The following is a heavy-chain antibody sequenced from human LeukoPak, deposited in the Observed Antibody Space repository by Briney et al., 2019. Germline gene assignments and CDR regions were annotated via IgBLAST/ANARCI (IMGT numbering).Heavy chain of an antibody. V-gene: IGHV3-7*03. D-gene: IGHD3-3*01. Sequence: PGGSLRLSCTTSGFDFTNYCMTWVRQAPGKGLEWVATIRQNGLETTYLVSVKGRFTISRDNAKNSLFPQMNSLRAEDTAVYYCAKPLQYYDFWSGYLSQNDYYYYMDVWGKGTTVTVSS. CDR1: GFDFTNYC. CDR2: IRQNGLET. J-gene: IGHJ6*03. CDR3: AKPLQYYDFWSGYLSQNDYYYYMDV.